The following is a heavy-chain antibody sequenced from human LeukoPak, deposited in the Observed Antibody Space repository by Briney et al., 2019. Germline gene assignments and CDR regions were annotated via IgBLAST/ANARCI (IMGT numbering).Heavy chain of an antibody. CDR2: ISSTGDTT. CDR1: GFSFSSHN. V-gene: IGHV3-48*04. CDR3: ARDFNY. Sequence: GGSLRLSCAASGFSFSSHNMNWVRQVPGKGLEWISFISSTGDTTYYGDSVQGRLTISRDNAKNSVYLQMDSLRAEDTAVYYCARDFNYWGQGTLVTVSS. J-gene: IGHJ4*02.